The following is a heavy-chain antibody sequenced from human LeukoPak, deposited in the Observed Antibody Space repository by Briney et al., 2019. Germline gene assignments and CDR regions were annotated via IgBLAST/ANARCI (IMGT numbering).Heavy chain of an antibody. D-gene: IGHD3-22*01. V-gene: IGHV4-59*01. CDR2: IYYSGST. Sequence: SETLSLTCTVSGGSISSYYWSWIRQPAGKGLEWIGHIYYSGSTNYNPSLKSRLTISVDTSKNQFSLKLSSVTAADTAVYYCARGGYDSSGYYLVYWGQGTLVTVSS. CDR3: ARGGYDSSGYYLVY. J-gene: IGHJ4*02. CDR1: GGSISSYY.